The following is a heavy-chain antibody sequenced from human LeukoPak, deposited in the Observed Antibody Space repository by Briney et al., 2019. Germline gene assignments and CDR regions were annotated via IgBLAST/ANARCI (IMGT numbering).Heavy chain of an antibody. CDR1: GFTFSSYW. Sequence: GGSLRLSCAASGFTFSSYWMHWVRQAPGKGLVWVSRIKTDGSDTGYADSVKGRFTISRDNAKNTLYLQMNSLRAEDTAVYYCARDQGFSYYYYYMDVRGKGTTVTVSS. J-gene: IGHJ6*03. D-gene: IGHD3-3*01. V-gene: IGHV3-74*01. CDR2: IKTDGSDT. CDR3: ARDQGFSYYYYYMDV.